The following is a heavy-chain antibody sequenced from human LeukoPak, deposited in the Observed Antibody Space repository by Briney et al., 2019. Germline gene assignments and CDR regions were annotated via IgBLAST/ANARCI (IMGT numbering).Heavy chain of an antibody. CDR2: ISGSGGST. J-gene: IGHJ4*02. V-gene: IGHV3-23*01. Sequence: PGGSLRLSCAASGFTFSSYAMSWVRRAPGKGLEWVSAISGSGGSTYYADSVKGRFTISRDNSKNTLYLQMNSLRAEGTAVYYCAKVGSVVQGVTPLDYWGQGTLVTVSS. CDR3: AKVGSVVQGVTPLDY. D-gene: IGHD3-10*01. CDR1: GFTFSSYA.